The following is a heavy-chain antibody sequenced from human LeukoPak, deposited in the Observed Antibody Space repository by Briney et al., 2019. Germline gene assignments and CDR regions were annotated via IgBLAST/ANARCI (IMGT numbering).Heavy chain of an antibody. Sequence: GASVKVSCKASGYTFTSYGISWVRQAPGQGLYWMGWISAYNGNTNYAQKLQGRVTKTTDTSRSTAYMELRSLRSDDTAVYYCARDRRYSHFDIWGQGTMVTVSS. J-gene: IGHJ3*02. CDR3: ARDRRYSHFDI. D-gene: IGHD5-18*01. CDR1: GYTFTSYG. CDR2: ISAYNGNT. V-gene: IGHV1-18*01.